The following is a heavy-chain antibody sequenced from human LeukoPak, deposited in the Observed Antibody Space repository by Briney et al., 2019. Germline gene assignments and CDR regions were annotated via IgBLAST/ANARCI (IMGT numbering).Heavy chain of an antibody. V-gene: IGHV3-9*01. CDR1: GFTFDDYA. CDR2: ISWNSGSI. D-gene: IGHD6-19*01. CDR3: AKAEYSSGWYYFDY. J-gene: IGHJ4*02. Sequence: GGSLRLSCAASGFTFDDYAMHWVRQAPGKGLEWVSGISWNSGSIGYADSVKGRFTISRDNAKNSLYLQMNSLRAEDTALYYCAKAEYSSGWYYFDYWGQGTLVTVS.